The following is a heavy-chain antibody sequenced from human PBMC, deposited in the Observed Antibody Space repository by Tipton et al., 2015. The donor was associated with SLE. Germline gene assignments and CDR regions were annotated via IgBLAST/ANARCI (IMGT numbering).Heavy chain of an antibody. V-gene: IGHV4-59*08. D-gene: IGHD3-10*01. J-gene: IGHJ3*02. CDR3: ARRGGKGNAFDI. Sequence: LRLSCTVSGGSISSYYWSWIRQPPGKGLEWIGYIYYSGSTNYNPSLKSRVTISVDTSKNQFSLKLSSVTAADTAVYYCARRGGKGNAFDIWGQGTMVTVSS. CDR1: GGSISSYY. CDR2: IYYSGST.